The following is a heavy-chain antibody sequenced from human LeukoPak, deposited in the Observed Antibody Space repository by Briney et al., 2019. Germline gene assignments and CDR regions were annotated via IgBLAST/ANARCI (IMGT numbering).Heavy chain of an antibody. Sequence: PGGSLRLSCAASGFTFRRYSMHWVRQAPGKELEYVSAISGNGGDTYYADSVNGRFTISRDNSRNTLSLQMGSLRTEDMAVYYCARVGPDSAFDIWGQGTMVTVSS. CDR3: ARVGPDSAFDI. V-gene: IGHV3-64*02. J-gene: IGHJ3*02. CDR1: GFTFRRYS. CDR2: ISGNGGDT.